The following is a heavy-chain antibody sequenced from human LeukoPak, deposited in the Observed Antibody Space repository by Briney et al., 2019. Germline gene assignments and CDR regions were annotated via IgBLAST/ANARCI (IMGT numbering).Heavy chain of an antibody. CDR2: ISPNNGGT. CDR1: GYTFTDYY. Sequence: ASVKVSCKASGYTFTDYYMHWVRQAPGQGLEWMGWISPNNGGTNYAQKFQGRVTITRDTSIGTAYMELSRLRSDDTAVYYCAGGIASYSSSYFDYWGQGALITVSS. CDR3: AGGIASYSSSYFDY. V-gene: IGHV1-2*02. J-gene: IGHJ4*02. D-gene: IGHD3-10*01.